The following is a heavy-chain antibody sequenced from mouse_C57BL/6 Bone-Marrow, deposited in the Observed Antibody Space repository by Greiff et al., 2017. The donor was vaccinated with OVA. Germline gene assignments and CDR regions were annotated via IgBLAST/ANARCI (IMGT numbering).Heavy chain of an antibody. CDR2: IYPYNGVS. D-gene: IGHD2-4*01. CDR1: GYSFTGYY. J-gene: IGHJ4*01. Sequence: EVQLMESGPELVKPGASVKISCKASGYSFTGYYMHWVKQSHGNILDWIGYIYPYNGVSSYNQKFKGKATLTVDKSSSTAYMELRSLTSEDSAVYYCARWVYYDYDDAMDYWGQGTSVTVSS. V-gene: IGHV1-31*01. CDR3: ARWVYYDYDDAMDY.